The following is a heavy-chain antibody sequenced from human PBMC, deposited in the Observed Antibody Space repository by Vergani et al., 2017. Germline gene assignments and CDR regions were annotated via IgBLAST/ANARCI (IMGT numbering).Heavy chain of an antibody. J-gene: IGHJ4*02. D-gene: IGHD6-19*01. Sequence: QVQLQESGPGLVKPSETLSLTCAVSGYSISSGYYWGWIRQPPGKGLEWIGSIYHSGSTYYNPSLKSRVTISVDTSKNQFSLKLSSVTAADTAVYYCAGDPGREQWLVRGGYWGQGTLVTVSS. CDR2: IYHSGST. CDR3: AGDPGREQWLVRGGY. V-gene: IGHV4-38-2*02. CDR1: GYSISSGYY.